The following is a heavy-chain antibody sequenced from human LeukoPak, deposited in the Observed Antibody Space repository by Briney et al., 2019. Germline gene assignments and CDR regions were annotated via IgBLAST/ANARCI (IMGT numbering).Heavy chain of an antibody. CDR1: GGTFSNYA. J-gene: IGHJ4*02. D-gene: IGHD1-26*01. CDR3: AREVSGTYCDY. Sequence: GASVKVSCKASGGTFSNYAISWVRQAPGQGLEWMGRIIPILGTSNYAQKFQDRLTITADESTSTAYLELSSLTSADTAVYYCAREVSGTYCDYWGQGSLVTVSS. CDR2: IIPILGTS. V-gene: IGHV1-69*13.